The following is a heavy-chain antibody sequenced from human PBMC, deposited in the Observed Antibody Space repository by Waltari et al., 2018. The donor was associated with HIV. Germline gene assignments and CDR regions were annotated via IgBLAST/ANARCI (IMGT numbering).Heavy chain of an antibody. D-gene: IGHD3-3*01. CDR3: TRDGLYYDFWSGYPGY. V-gene: IGHV3-49*03. Sequence: EVQLVESGGGLVQPGRSLRLSCTASGFTFGDYVMSWFRQAPGKGMEWVGVIGSKAYGRTTEYAASEKGRLTISRDDSKSIAYLQMNSLKTEDTAVYYCTRDGLYYDFWSGYPGYWGQGTLVTVSS. J-gene: IGHJ4*02. CDR2: IGSKAYGRTT. CDR1: GFTFGDYV.